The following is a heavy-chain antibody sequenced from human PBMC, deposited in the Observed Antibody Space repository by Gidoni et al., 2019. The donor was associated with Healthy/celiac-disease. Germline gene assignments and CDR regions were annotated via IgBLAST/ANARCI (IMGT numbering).Heavy chain of an antibody. CDR3: ARVFSSGWYPKYYYYGMDV. V-gene: IGHV4-59*01. D-gene: IGHD6-19*01. CDR1: GGSLSSYY. J-gene: IGHJ6*02. Sequence: QVQLQESGPGLVKPSETLSLTCTVPGGSLSSYYWSWIRQPPGKGLEWIGYIYYSGSTNYNPSLKSRVTISVDTSKNQFSLKLSSVTAADTAVYYCARVFSSGWYPKYYYYGMDVWGQGTTVTVSS. CDR2: IYYSGST.